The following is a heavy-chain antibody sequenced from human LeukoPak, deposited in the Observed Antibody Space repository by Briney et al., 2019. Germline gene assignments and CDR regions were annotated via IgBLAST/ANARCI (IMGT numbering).Heavy chain of an antibody. CDR1: GYTLTELS. V-gene: IGHV1-24*01. CDR2: FDPEDGET. Sequence: ASVKVSCKVSGYTLTELSMHWVRQAPGKGLEWMGGFDPEDGETIYAQKFQGSVTMTEDTSTDTAYMELSSLRSEDTAVYYCATDYRYCSGGSCYGYWGQGTLVTVSS. D-gene: IGHD2-15*01. J-gene: IGHJ4*02. CDR3: ATDYRYCSGGSCYGY.